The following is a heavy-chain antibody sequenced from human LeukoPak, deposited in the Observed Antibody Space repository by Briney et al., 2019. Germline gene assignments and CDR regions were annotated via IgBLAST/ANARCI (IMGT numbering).Heavy chain of an antibody. CDR3: ARVWSGSYYYLDY. D-gene: IGHD1-26*01. V-gene: IGHV3-21*01. Sequence: GGSLRLSCAASGFTFSSYSMNWVRQAPGKGLEWVSSISSSSSYIYYADSVKGRFTISRDNAKNSLYLQMNSLRAEDTAVHYCARVWSGSYYYLDYWGQGTLVTVSS. CDR2: ISSSSSYI. CDR1: GFTFSSYS. J-gene: IGHJ4*02.